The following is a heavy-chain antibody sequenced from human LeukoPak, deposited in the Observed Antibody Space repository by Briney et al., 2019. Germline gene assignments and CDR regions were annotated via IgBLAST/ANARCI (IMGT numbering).Heavy chain of an antibody. CDR1: GGTFSSYA. CDR2: IIPILGIA. Sequence: ASVKVSCKASGGTFSSYAISWVRQAPGQGLEWMGRIIPILGIANYAQKFQGRVTITTDESTSTAYMELSSLRSEDTAVYYCAKPRDYGDPLEGYFDYWGQGTLVTVSS. D-gene: IGHD4-17*01. CDR3: AKPRDYGDPLEGYFDY. J-gene: IGHJ4*02. V-gene: IGHV1-69*04.